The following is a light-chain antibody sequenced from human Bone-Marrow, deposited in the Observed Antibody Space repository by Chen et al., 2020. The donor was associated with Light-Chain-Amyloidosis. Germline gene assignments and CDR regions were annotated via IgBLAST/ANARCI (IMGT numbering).Light chain of an antibody. CDR2: DDS. V-gene: IGLV3-21*02. CDR1: NIRSTS. J-gene: IGLJ3*02. Sequence: SYVLTQPSSVSVAPGQTATIACGGNNIRSTSVHWYQQTPGQAPLLVVYDDSDRPSGIPERLSGSNSGNTATLTISRVEAGDEADYYCQVWDRSSDRPVFGGWTKLTVL. CDR3: QVWDRSSDRPV.